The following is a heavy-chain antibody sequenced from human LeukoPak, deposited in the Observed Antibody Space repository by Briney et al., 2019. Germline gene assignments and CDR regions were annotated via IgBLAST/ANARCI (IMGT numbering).Heavy chain of an antibody. CDR3: ARVAVPYYYDSSGYLTYFDY. CDR2: INPNSGGT. D-gene: IGHD3-22*01. Sequence: GASVKVSCKASGYTFTGYYMHWVRQAPGQGLEWMGWINPNSGGTNYAQKFQGRVTMTRDTSISTAYMELCRLRSDDTAVYYCARVAVPYYYDSSGYLTYFDYWGQGTLVTVSS. CDR1: GYTFTGYY. J-gene: IGHJ4*02. V-gene: IGHV1-2*02.